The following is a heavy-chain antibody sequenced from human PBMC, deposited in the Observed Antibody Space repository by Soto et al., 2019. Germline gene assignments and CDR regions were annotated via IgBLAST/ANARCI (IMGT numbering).Heavy chain of an antibody. Sequence: QVQLQESGPGLVKPSQTLSLTCTVSGGSISSGGYYWSWIRQHPGKGLERIGDIYYSGSTYYNPSLKSRVTISVDTSKNQCSMKLSSVTAADRAVYYCGREIAHSDGDYLFIHNWFDHWGQGSLVSVCS. CDR2: IYYSGST. CDR1: GGSISSGGYY. J-gene: IGHJ5*02. CDR3: GREIAHSDGDYLFIHNWFDH. D-gene: IGHD4-17*01. V-gene: IGHV4-31*03.